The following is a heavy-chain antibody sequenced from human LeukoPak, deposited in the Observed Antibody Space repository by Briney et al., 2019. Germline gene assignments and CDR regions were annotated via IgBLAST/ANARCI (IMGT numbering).Heavy chain of an antibody. V-gene: IGHV1-69*04. Sequence: ASVKVSCKASGGTFSSYAISWVRQAPGQGLEWMGRITPILGIANYAQKFQGRVTITADKSTSTAYMELSSLRSEDTAVYYCATAYYYDSSGYYKAEYFQHWGQGTLVTVSS. CDR3: ATAYYYDSSGYYKAEYFQH. CDR2: ITPILGIA. CDR1: GGTFSSYA. D-gene: IGHD3-22*01. J-gene: IGHJ1*01.